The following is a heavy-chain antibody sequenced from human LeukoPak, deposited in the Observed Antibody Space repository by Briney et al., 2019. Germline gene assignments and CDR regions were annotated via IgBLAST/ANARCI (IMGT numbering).Heavy chain of an antibody. Sequence: GGSLRLSCAASGFTFSSYSMNWVRQTPGKGLEWVSSISSRSTCIYYADSVKGRFTISRDNAKNSLYLQMNSLRAEDTAVYYCAREPTAMILWGQGTLVTVSS. CDR3: AREPTAMIL. CDR1: GFTFSSYS. J-gene: IGHJ4*02. V-gene: IGHV3-21*01. D-gene: IGHD5-18*01. CDR2: ISSRSTCI.